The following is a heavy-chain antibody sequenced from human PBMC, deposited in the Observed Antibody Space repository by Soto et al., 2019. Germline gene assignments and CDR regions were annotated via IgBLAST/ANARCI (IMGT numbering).Heavy chain of an antibody. J-gene: IGHJ4*02. CDR3: ARDKVEEGGSCYFDY. CDR2: ISYDGSNK. D-gene: IGHD1-26*01. Sequence: HPGGSLRLSCAASGFTFSSYAMHWVRQAPGKGLEWVAVISYDGSNKYYADSVKGRFTISRDNSKNTLYLQMNSLRAEDTAVYYCARDKVEEGGSCYFDYWGQGTLVTVSS. CDR1: GFTFSSYA. V-gene: IGHV3-30-3*01.